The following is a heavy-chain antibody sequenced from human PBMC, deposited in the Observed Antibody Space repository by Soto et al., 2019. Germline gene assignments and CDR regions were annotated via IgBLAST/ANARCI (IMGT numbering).Heavy chain of an antibody. D-gene: IGHD3-22*01. V-gene: IGHV4-30-2*01. CDR3: YRKVDAYYDSSGYLHRYDFDY. J-gene: IGHJ4*02. CDR2: IYHSGST. CDR1: GGSISIGGYS. Sequence: SLSLTCAVSGGSISIGGYSWSWIRQPPGKGLEWIGYIYHSGSTYYNPSLKSRVPLSVHRSQHTFSRTPSSVTAAATAVYYCYRKVDAYYDSSGYLHRYDFDYWGQGTLVTVSS.